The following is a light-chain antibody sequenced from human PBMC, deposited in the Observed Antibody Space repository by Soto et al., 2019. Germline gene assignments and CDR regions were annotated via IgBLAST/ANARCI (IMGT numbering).Light chain of an antibody. CDR2: GAS. V-gene: IGKV3-20*01. CDR1: QGFGGNY. CDR3: QQYGGSPYT. J-gene: IGKJ2*01. Sequence: EIVLTQSPGTLSLSPGEKPTLSSRASQGFGGNYLAWNQQKPGQAPRLLIYGASSRATGIPDRFSGTGSGTDFTLTISRLEPEDFAVYYCQQYGGSPYTFGQGTKLEIK.